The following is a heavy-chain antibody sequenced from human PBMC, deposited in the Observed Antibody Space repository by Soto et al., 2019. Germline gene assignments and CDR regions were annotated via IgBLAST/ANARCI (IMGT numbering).Heavy chain of an antibody. Sequence: QVQLVQSGAEVKKPGSSVKVSCKASGGTFSSYAISWVRPAPGQGLEWMGGIIPIFGTANYAQKFQGRVTITADESTSTAYMELSSLRSEDTAVYYCARAPWGHEDYYYYGMDVWGQGTTVTVSS. J-gene: IGHJ6*02. CDR2: IIPIFGTA. CDR1: GGTFSSYA. CDR3: ARAPWGHEDYYYYGMDV. V-gene: IGHV1-69*01. D-gene: IGHD1-26*01.